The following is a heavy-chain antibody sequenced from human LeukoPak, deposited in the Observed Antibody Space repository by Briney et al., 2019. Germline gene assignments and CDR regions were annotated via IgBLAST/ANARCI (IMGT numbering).Heavy chain of an antibody. D-gene: IGHD2-2*01. J-gene: IGHJ6*03. Sequence: PGGSLRLSCAASGFTFSSYSMNWVLQAPAKGLEWFSSISSSSSYIYYADSVKGRFTISRDNAKNSLYLQMNSLRAEATAVYYCASRYGSSTSSLFYYYNTNVWGKGITVTVSS. V-gene: IGHV3-21*01. CDR2: ISSSSSYI. CDR1: GFTFSSYS. CDR3: ASRYGSSTSSLFYYYNTNV.